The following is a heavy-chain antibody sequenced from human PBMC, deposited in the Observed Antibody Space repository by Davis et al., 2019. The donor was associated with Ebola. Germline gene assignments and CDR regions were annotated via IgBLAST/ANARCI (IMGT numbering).Heavy chain of an antibody. CDR2: IYYSGST. CDR1: GGSISSSSYY. CDR3: ARRTYYYGSGSYFT. V-gene: IGHV4-39*01. J-gene: IGHJ5*02. D-gene: IGHD3-10*01. Sequence: MPSETLSLTCTVSGGSISSSSYYWGWIRQPPGKGLEWIGSIYYSGSTYYNPSLKSRVTISVDTSKNQFSLKLSSVTAADTAVYYCARRTYYYGSGSYFTWGQGTLVTVSS.